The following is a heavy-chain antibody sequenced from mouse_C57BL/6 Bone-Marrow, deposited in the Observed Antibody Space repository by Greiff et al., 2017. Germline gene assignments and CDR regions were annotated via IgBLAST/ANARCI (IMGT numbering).Heavy chain of an antibody. CDR3: ARWGFYDGYYDY. CDR1: GYTFTSYW. J-gene: IGHJ2*01. CDR2: INPSNGGT. V-gene: IGHV1-53*01. Sequence: QVQLKQPGTELVKPGASVKLSCKASGYTFTSYWMHWVKQRPGQGLEWIGNINPSNGGTNYNEKFKSKATLTVDKSSSTAYMQLSSLTSEDSAVYYCARWGFYDGYYDYWGQGTTLTVSS. D-gene: IGHD2-3*01.